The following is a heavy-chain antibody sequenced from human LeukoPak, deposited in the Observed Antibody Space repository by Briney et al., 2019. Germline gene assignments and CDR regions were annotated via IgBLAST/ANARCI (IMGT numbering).Heavy chain of an antibody. J-gene: IGHJ4*02. V-gene: IGHV3-7*01. D-gene: IGHD7-27*01. CDR1: GFTFSNYW. CDR2: IKQDGSEK. Sequence: GGSLRLSCAGSGFTFSNYWMSWVPPAPGKGLEWVANIKQDGSEKYYVDSVKGRFTISRDNAKNSLFLQMNSLRAEDTAVYYCARLGNFDYWGQGTLVTVSS. CDR3: ARLGNFDY.